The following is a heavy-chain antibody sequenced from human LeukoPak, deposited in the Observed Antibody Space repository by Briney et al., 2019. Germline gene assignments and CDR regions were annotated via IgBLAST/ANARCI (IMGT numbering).Heavy chain of an antibody. V-gene: IGHV1-8*01. CDR3: ASGVYCSGGSCYSSFDY. D-gene: IGHD2-15*01. CDR1: GYTFTSYD. CDR2: MNPNSGNT. Sequence: GASVKVSCKASGYTFTSYDINWVRQATGQGLEWMGWMNPNSGNTGYAQKSQGRVTMTRNTSISTAYMELSSLRSEDTAVYYCASGVYCSGGSCYSSFDYWGQGTLVTVSS. J-gene: IGHJ4*02.